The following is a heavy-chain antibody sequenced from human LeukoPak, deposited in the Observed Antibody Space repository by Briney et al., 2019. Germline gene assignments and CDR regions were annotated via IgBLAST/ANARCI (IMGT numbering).Heavy chain of an antibody. Sequence: ASLKVSCKASGYTFTSYGISWVRQAPGQGLEWMGWISAYNGNTNYAQKLQGRVTMTTDTSTSTAYMELRSLRSDGTVVYYCTRYRQAVSADWGQGTLVTVSS. CDR2: ISAYNGNT. D-gene: IGHD6-19*01. CDR1: GYTFTSYG. J-gene: IGHJ4*02. CDR3: TRYRQAVSAD. V-gene: IGHV1-18*01.